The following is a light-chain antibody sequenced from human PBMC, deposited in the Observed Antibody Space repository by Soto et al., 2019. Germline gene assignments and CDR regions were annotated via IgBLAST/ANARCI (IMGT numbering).Light chain of an antibody. CDR3: QQYNNWPLT. J-gene: IGKJ4*01. Sequence: EIVMTQAPATLSVSPGERATLSCRASQSVSTDLAWYQQKPGQAPRRLIYGASTRSTGIPARFSGSGSGTEFTLTISSLQSEDCAVYYCQQYNNWPLTFGGWTKVEVK. V-gene: IGKV3-15*01. CDR2: GAS. CDR1: QSVSTD.